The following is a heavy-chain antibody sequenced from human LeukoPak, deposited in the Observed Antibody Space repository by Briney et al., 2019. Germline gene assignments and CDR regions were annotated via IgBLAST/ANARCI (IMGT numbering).Heavy chain of an antibody. V-gene: IGHV3-30*18. CDR3: AKDYYYDSSGYSYYFDY. CDR1: GFTFSSYG. CDR2: ISYDGSNK. J-gene: IGHJ4*02. Sequence: GGSLRLSCAASGFTFSSYGMHWVRQAPGKGLEWVAVISYDGSNKYYADSVKGRFTISRDNSKNTLYLQMNSLRAEDTAVYYCAKDYYYDSSGYSYYFDYWGQGTLVTVSS. D-gene: IGHD3-22*01.